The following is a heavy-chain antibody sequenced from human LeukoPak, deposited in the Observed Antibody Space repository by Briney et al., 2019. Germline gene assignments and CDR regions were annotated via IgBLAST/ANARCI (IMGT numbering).Heavy chain of an antibody. CDR3: AKVGGFLDLDYYMDV. D-gene: IGHD3-3*01. Sequence: PGGSLRLSCAASGFTFSSYWMSWVRQAPGKGLEWVANIKQDGSEKYYVDSVKGRFTISRDNAKNSLYLQMNSLRAEDTAVYYCAKVGGFLDLDYYMDVWGKGTTVTVSS. CDR1: GFTFSSYW. V-gene: IGHV3-7*01. CDR2: IKQDGSEK. J-gene: IGHJ6*03.